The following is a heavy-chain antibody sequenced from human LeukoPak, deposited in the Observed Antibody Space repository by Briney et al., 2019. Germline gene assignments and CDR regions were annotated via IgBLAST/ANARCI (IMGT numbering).Heavy chain of an antibody. Sequence: GGSLRLSCAASGFTFSSYGMHWVRQAPGKGLEWVAYDGSNKYYADSVKGRFTISRDNSKNTLYLQMNSLRAEDTAVYYCARDHGCGGDCSPDYWGQGTLVTVSS. J-gene: IGHJ4*02. V-gene: IGHV3-33*01. D-gene: IGHD2-21*02. CDR3: ARDHGCGGDCSPDY. CDR2: DGSNK. CDR1: GFTFSSYG.